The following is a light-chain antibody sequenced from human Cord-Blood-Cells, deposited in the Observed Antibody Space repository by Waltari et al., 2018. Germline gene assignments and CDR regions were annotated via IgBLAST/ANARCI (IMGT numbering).Light chain of an antibody. CDR1: QSVSSSY. CDR2: GAS. V-gene: IGKV3-20*01. Sequence: IVLTQSPGTLSLSPGARATLSCRASQSVSSSYLSWYQQKPGQAPRLLIYGASSRAIGIPDRFSGSGSGTDFTITISRLEPEDFAVYYCQQYGSSGYTFGQGTKLEIK. CDR3: QQYGSSGYT. J-gene: IGKJ2*01.